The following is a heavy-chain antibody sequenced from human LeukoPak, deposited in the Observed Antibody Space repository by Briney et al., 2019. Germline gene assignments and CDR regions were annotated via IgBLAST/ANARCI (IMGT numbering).Heavy chain of an antibody. V-gene: IGHV3-23*01. J-gene: IGHJ4*02. CDR3: VKGPRPDITVAHTAEK. D-gene: IGHD6-19*01. CDR2: ITGRGDST. CDR1: GFTFINYA. Sequence: GGSLILSCAASGFTFINYAMSWVRQVPGRGLEWVSTITGRGDSTYVADSVKGRVTISRDNSKNSLFLQMNSVRAEDTAVYYCVKGPRPDITVAHTAEKWGQRTLVTVSS.